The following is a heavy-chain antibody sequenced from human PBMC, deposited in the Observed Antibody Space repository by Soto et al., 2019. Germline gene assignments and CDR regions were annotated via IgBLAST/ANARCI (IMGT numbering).Heavy chain of an antibody. CDR1: GGSISSGGYY. V-gene: IGHV4-31*03. Sequence: QVQLQESGPGLVKPSQTLSLTCTVSGGSISSGGYYWSWIRQHPGKGLEWIGYIYYSGSTYYNPCLMRRVTIAVDTSKNQFSLKLSAVTAADTAVYYCARYDNYGSGSYNHWFDPWGQGTLVTVSS. J-gene: IGHJ5*02. CDR2: IYYSGST. CDR3: ARYDNYGSGSYNHWFDP. D-gene: IGHD3-10*01.